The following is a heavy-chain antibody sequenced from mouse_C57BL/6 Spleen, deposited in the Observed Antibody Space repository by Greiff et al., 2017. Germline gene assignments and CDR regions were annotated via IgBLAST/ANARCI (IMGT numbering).Heavy chain of an antibody. D-gene: IGHD1-1*01. CDR2: ISGGGGNT. CDR3: ARLRDYYGSSPFDY. V-gene: IGHV5-9*01. Sequence: EVKLMESGGGLVKPGGSLKLSCAASGFTFSSYTMSWVRQTPEKRLEWVATISGGGGNTYYPDSVKGRFTISRDNAKNTLYLQMSSLRSEDTALYYCARLRDYYGSSPFDYWGQGTTLTVSS. J-gene: IGHJ2*01. CDR1: GFTFSSYT.